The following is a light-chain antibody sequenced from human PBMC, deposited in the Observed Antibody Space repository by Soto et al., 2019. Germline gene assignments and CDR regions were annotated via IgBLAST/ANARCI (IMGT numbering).Light chain of an antibody. CDR2: GAS. CDR3: QQYEAVVT. V-gene: IGKV3-20*01. Sequence: EIVLTQSPGTLSLSPGERATLSCRASQSLTNNYFAWYPQKPGRALRLLIDGASTRATGIPDRFSGSGSGTDFTLTISRLEPEDVAVYYCQQYEAVVTFGQGTKVEI. CDR1: QSLTNNY. J-gene: IGKJ1*01.